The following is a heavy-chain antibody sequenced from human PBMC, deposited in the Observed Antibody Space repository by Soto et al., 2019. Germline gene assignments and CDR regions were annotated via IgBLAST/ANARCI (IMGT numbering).Heavy chain of an antibody. CDR1: GYTFTSYA. CDR2: INAGNGNT. D-gene: IGHD3-10*01. V-gene: IGHV1-3*01. Sequence: ASVKVSCKASGYTFTSYAMHWVRQAPGQRLEWMGWINAGNGNTKYSQKFQGRVTITRDTSASTAYMELSSLRSEDTAVYYCARDGVNYYGSGSYSNALDVGGQGTTVTVSS. J-gene: IGHJ6*02. CDR3: ARDGVNYYGSGSYSNALDV.